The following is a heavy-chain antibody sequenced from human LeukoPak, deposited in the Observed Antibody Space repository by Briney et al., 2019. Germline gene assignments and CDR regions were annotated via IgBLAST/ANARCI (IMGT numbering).Heavy chain of an antibody. Sequence: GGSLRLSCAASGFIFSNYWMHWVRQAPRKGLVWVSRINSDGSITNYSDSVKGRFTISRDNAENSVHLQMNSLRAEDTAVYYCVRRYCSGGSCYGRVYWGQGTLVTVSS. V-gene: IGHV3-74*01. CDR2: INSDGSIT. CDR3: VRRYCSGGSCYGRVY. D-gene: IGHD2-15*01. CDR1: GFIFSNYW. J-gene: IGHJ4*02.